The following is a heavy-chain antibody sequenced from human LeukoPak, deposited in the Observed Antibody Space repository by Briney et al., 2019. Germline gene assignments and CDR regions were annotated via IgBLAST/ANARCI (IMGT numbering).Heavy chain of an antibody. V-gene: IGHV4-31*03. CDR1: GGSISSGGYY. D-gene: IGHD2-15*01. J-gene: IGHJ5*02. Sequence: SQTLSLTCTVSGGSISSGGYYWSWIRQHPGKGLEWIGYIYYSGSTYYNPSLKSRVTISVDTSKNQFSLKLSSVTAADTAVYYCARGPSRGGYCSGGSCYWFDPWGQGTLVTVSS. CDR2: IYYSGST. CDR3: ARGPSRGGYCSGGSCYWFDP.